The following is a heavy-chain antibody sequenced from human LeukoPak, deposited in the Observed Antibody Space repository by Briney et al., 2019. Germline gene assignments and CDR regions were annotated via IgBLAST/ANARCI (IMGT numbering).Heavy chain of an antibody. Sequence: GGSLRLSCAASGFTFHHYSMHWVRQPPGKGLEWVSAISGSGGSTYYADSVKGRFTISRDNSKNALYLQMNSLRAEDTAVYYCAKEEYYYDSSGYLDYWGQGTLVTVSS. D-gene: IGHD3-22*01. V-gene: IGHV3-23*01. J-gene: IGHJ4*02. CDR1: GFTFHHYS. CDR3: AKEEYYYDSSGYLDY. CDR2: ISGSGGST.